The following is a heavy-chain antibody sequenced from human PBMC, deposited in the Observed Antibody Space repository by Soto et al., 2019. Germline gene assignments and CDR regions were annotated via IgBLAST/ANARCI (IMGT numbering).Heavy chain of an antibody. CDR1: GGSFSGYY. J-gene: IGHJ5*02. CDR3: ARGWAVAGHPFNWFDP. Sequence: SETLSLTCAVSGGSFSGYYWTWIRQSPGKGLEWIGEINHSGTTNYNPSLKSRLTILLDTSKNQFSLKLNSLTAADTAVYYCARGWAVAGHPFNWFDPWGQGTLVTVSS. CDR2: INHSGTT. V-gene: IGHV4-34*01. D-gene: IGHD6-13*01.